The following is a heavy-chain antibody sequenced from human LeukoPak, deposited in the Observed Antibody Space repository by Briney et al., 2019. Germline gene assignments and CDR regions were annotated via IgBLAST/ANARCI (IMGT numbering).Heavy chain of an antibody. D-gene: IGHD6-13*01. J-gene: IGHJ6*03. CDR1: GGSISSHY. V-gene: IGHV4-59*11. CDR2: IYYSGST. CDR3: ASLAAAGNRESVGLQRSFCYYYYYMDV. Sequence: SETLSLTCTVSGGSISSHYWSWIRQPPGKGLEWIGYIYYSGSTNYNPSLKSRVTISVDTSKNQFSLKLSSVTAADTAVYYCASLAAAGNRESVGLQRSFCYYYYYMDVWGKGTTVTVSS.